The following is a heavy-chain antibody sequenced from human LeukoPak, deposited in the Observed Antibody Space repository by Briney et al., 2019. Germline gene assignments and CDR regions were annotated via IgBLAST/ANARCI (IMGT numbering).Heavy chain of an antibody. Sequence: GGSLRLSCAASGFTFSSYAMSWVHQAPGKGLEWVSAISGSGGSTYYADSVKGRFTISRDNSKNTLYLQMNSLRAEDTAVYYCAKDPAPIVLMVYAIQYYFDYWGQGTLVTVSS. V-gene: IGHV3-23*01. CDR2: ISGSGGST. CDR1: GFTFSSYA. CDR3: AKDPAPIVLMVYAIQYYFDY. J-gene: IGHJ4*02. D-gene: IGHD2-8*01.